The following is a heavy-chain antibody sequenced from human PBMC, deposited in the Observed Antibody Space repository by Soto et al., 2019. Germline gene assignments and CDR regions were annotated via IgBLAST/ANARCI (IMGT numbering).Heavy chain of an antibody. J-gene: IGHJ4*02. D-gene: IGHD1-1*01. CDR3: ASSTTGVYVFHD. CDR2: IIPVLGVE. CDR1: GDTFTGSV. V-gene: IGHV1-69*02. Sequence: QVQLVQSGAEVKNPGSSVKVSCKGSGDTFTGSVISWVRQVPGQRLEWMGRIIPVLGVENHAQNFQGRVTVTADKSTSTAYLELNSLKSEDTAIYYCASSTTGVYVFHDWGQGTLVTVSS.